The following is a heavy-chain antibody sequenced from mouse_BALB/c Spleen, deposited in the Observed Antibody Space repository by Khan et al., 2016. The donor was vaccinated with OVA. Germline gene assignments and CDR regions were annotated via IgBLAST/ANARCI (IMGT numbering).Heavy chain of an antibody. V-gene: IGHV5-6*01. D-gene: IGHD2-3*01. CDR2: ISSGGSYT. CDR3: ARQPGYYEGSAMDY. CDR1: GFTFSSYG. Sequence: EVQVVESGGDLVKPGGSLKLSCAASGFTFSSYGMSWVRQTPDKRLEWVAAISSGGSYTYYPDSLKGRFTISRANAKNTLYLQMSSLKSEDTAMYYCARQPGYYEGSAMDYWGQGTSVTVSS. J-gene: IGHJ4*01.